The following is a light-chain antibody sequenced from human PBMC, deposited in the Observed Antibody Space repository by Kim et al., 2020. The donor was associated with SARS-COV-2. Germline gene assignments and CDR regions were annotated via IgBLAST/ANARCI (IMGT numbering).Light chain of an antibody. J-gene: IGLJ3*02. CDR3: QSYNRSIVV. V-gene: IGLV6-57*03. Sequence: GETAPSCSSPSSGSSDDKYGQWYQQRPGDVPTPVIYEDDQRPSGVPDRFSGSKYSSSNSASLSSSGLQTDDEDDYCCQSYNRSIVVFGGGTKVTVL. CDR1: SGSSDDKY. CDR2: EDD.